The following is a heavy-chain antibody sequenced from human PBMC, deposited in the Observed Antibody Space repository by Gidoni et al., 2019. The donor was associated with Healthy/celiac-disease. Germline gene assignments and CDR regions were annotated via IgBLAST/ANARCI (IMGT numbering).Heavy chain of an antibody. CDR2: IYYSGST. CDR3: ARQAVRGDLLDY. CDR1: GGSISSSSYY. Sequence: QLQLQESGPGLVKPSETLSLTCTVSGGSISSSSYYWGWIRQPPGKGLEWIGSIYYSGSTYYNPSLKSRVTISVDTSKNQFSLKLSSVTAADTAVYYCARQAVRGDLLDYWGQGTLVTVSS. D-gene: IGHD2-21*02. V-gene: IGHV4-39*01. J-gene: IGHJ4*02.